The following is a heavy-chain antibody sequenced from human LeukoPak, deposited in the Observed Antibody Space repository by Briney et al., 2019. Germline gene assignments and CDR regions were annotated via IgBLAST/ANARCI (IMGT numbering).Heavy chain of an antibody. Sequence: GGSLRLSCAASGFTFTSVWMHWFRQVPGRGLGWISRISTDGAITGYADSVKGRFTISRDNAKNTLYLQMTSLRAEDTAVYYCARDRTTVTLFDYWGQGALVTVSS. D-gene: IGHD4-17*01. CDR1: GFTFTSVW. CDR2: ISTDGAIT. J-gene: IGHJ4*02. V-gene: IGHV3-74*01. CDR3: ARDRTTVTLFDY.